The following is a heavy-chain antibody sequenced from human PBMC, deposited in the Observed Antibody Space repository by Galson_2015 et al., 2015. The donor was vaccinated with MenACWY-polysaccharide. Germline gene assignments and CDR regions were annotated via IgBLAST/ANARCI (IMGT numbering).Heavy chain of an antibody. J-gene: IGHJ4*02. CDR2: ISYDGSKK. V-gene: IGHV3-30-3*01. D-gene: IGHD3-22*01. CDR3: VRDGEYYDSSGGSLH. Sequence: SLRLSCAAPGFAFSSYALHWVRQAPGKGLEWVAVISYDGSKKCYADSVKGRFTISRDNSKNTVSLQMNSLRAEDTAVYYCVRDGEYYDSSGGSLHWGQGTLVTVSS. CDR1: GFAFSSYA.